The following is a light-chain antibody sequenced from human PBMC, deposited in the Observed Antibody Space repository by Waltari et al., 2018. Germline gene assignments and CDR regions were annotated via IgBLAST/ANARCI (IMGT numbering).Light chain of an antibody. Sequence: EIVLTQSPGTLSLSPGERATPSCRASQTVSSYYLAWYQQKPGLAPTLLIYGASTRAPGTPYRFSGSGSGTDFTLTISRLEPEDFAVYYCQQFGNTLWTFGQGTRIEIK. J-gene: IGKJ1*01. CDR1: QTVSSYY. V-gene: IGKV3-20*01. CDR3: QQFGNTLWT. CDR2: GAS.